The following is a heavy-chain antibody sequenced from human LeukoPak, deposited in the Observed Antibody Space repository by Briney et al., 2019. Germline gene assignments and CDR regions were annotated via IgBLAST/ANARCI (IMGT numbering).Heavy chain of an antibody. CDR3: ADPPNADY. Sequence: GGSLGLSCAASGFTFSRYAMSWVRQAPGKGLEWVSSIGGSDGRTYYAKSVMGRFTISRDNSKNTLSLQMNSLRVEDTAVYFCADPPNADYWGQGTLVTVSS. J-gene: IGHJ4*02. V-gene: IGHV3-23*01. CDR2: IGGSDGRT. D-gene: IGHD4/OR15-4a*01. CDR1: GFTFSRYA.